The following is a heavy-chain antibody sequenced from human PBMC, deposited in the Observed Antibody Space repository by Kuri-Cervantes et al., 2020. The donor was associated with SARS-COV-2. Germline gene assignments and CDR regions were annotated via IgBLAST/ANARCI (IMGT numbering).Heavy chain of an antibody. CDR2: IYYSGST. CDR1: GGSISSSNYY. CDR3: ARGIVVVPAAIRGELYNWFDP. J-gene: IGHJ5*02. V-gene: IGHV4-39*01. D-gene: IGHD2-2*02. Sequence: SETLSLTCTVSGGSISSSNYYWGWIRQPPGKGLEWIGSIYYSGSTHYNPSLKSRVSISVDTSRNQFSLKVSSVTAADTAVYYCARGIVVVPAAIRGELYNWFDPWGQGTLVTVSS.